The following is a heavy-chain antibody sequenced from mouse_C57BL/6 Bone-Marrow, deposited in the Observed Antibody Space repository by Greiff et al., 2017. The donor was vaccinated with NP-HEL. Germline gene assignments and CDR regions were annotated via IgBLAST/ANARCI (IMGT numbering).Heavy chain of an antibody. CDR3: AGGKGAMDY. CDR2: ISNGGGST. D-gene: IGHD1-1*02. J-gene: IGHJ4*01. CDR1: GFTFSDYY. Sequence: EVKVVESGGGLVQPGGSLKLSCAASGFTFSDYYMYWVRQTPEKRLEWVAYISNGGGSTYYPDTVKGRFTISRDNAKNTLYLQMSRLKSEDTAMYYCAGGKGAMDYWGQGTSVTVSS. V-gene: IGHV5-12*01.